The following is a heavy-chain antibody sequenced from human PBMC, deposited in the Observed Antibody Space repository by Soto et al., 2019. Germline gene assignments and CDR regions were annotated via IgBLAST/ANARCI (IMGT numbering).Heavy chain of an antibody. J-gene: IGHJ4*02. CDR1: GGSISSGDYY. CDR3: ARGGSGDIVVVAAIDY. V-gene: IGHV4-31*03. Sequence: QVQLQESGPGLVKPSQTLSLTCSVSGGSISSGDYYWSWVRQHPGKGLEWIGYIFYSGSTYYNPSLKSRVTISVDPSKNQFSLKLSSVTAADTAVYYCARGGSGDIVVVAAIDYWGQGTLVTVSS. CDR2: IFYSGST. D-gene: IGHD2-15*01.